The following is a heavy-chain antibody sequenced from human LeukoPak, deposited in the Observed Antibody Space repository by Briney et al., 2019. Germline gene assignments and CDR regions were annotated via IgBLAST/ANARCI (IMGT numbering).Heavy chain of an antibody. D-gene: IGHD3-3*01. Sequence: GGSLRLSCAASGFTFSDYYMSWIRQAPGKGLEWVSYISSSGSTIYYADSVKGRFTISRDNAKNSLYLEMNSLRAEDTAVYYCAKDGMVITEDPFDYWGQGTLVTVSS. CDR2: ISSSGSTI. CDR1: GFTFSDYY. J-gene: IGHJ4*02. V-gene: IGHV3-11*04. CDR3: AKDGMVITEDPFDY.